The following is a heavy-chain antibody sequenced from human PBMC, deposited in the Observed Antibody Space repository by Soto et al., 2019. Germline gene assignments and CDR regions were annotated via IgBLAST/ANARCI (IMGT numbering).Heavy chain of an antibody. CDR1: GGAISTYY. J-gene: IGHJ4*02. D-gene: IGHD6-25*01. Sequence: NPSETLSLTCTVSGGAISTYYWSWIRQPPGKGLEWIGNIYYSGSTYYIPSLKSRVTISVDTSKNQFSLKLSSVTAADTAVYYCARDSRLRAFDNWGQGTLVTVSS. CDR2: IYYSGST. CDR3: ARDSRLRAFDN. V-gene: IGHV4-59*12.